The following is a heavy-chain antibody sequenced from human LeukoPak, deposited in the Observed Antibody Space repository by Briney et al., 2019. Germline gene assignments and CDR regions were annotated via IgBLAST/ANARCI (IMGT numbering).Heavy chain of an antibody. CDR2: IYYSGSP. Sequence: PSETLSLTCTVSGGSIASDSYFWAWIRQPPGKGLEWIGSIYYSGSPHYNPSLQSRATISVDTSKNHFSLKLSSVTAADTVVYYCARHYIVVVPAAMAWFDPWGQGTLVTVSS. CDR3: ARHYIVVVPAAMAWFDP. V-gene: IGHV4-39*01. CDR1: GGSIASDSYF. D-gene: IGHD2-2*01. J-gene: IGHJ5*02.